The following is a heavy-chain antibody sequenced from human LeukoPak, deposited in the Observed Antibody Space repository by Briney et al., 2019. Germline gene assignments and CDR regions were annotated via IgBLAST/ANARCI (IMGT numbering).Heavy chain of an antibody. CDR2: INPSGGST. CDR3: ATAAYCGGDCYSFYYYGMDV. V-gene: IGHV1-46*01. CDR1: GYTFTSYY. J-gene: IGHJ6*02. D-gene: IGHD2-21*02. Sequence: ASVKVSCKASGYTFTSYYMHWVRQAPGQGLEWMGIINPSGGSTSYAQKFQGRVTMTRDTSTSTVYMELSSLRSEDTAVYYCATAAYCGGDCYSFYYYGMDVWGQGTTVTVPS.